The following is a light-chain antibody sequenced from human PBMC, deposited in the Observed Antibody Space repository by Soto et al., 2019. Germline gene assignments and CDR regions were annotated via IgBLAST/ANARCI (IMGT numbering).Light chain of an antibody. CDR1: SSDVGGYNY. CDR3: SSYAGSNSDV. V-gene: IGLV2-8*01. CDR2: EVS. Sequence: QSALTQPPSASGSPGQSVTISCTGTSSDVGGYNYVSWYQQHAGKAPKLMIYEVSKRPSGVPDRFSGSKSGNTASLTVSGLQAEDEANYYCSSYAGSNSDVFGTGTKLTVL. J-gene: IGLJ1*01.